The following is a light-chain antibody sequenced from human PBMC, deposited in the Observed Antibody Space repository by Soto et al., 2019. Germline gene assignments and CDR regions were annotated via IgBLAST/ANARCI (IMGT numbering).Light chain of an antibody. CDR2: LGS. Sequence: DMVMTQSPLSLPVTPGEPASISCRSSQSLLHSDGYNYLDWYVQKPGQSPRLLIYLGSKQASGIPDRFSGSGSGTDFILKISRVEADDVGVYYCMQGLQTLPTFGPGTKVDIK. V-gene: IGKV2-28*01. CDR3: MQGLQTLPT. CDR1: QSLLHSDGYNY. J-gene: IGKJ3*01.